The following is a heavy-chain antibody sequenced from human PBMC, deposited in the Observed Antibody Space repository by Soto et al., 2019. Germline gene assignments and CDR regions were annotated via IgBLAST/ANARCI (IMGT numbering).Heavy chain of an antibody. Sequence: PSETLSLTCAVSGYSISSSNWWGWIRQPPGKGLEWIGYIYYSGSTYYNPSVTGRVSMSVDTSKNQFSLKLSSVTAVDTAVYYCARRSSSMRYFDYWGQGTLVTV. J-gene: IGHJ4*02. CDR3: ARRSSSMRYFDY. CDR2: IYYSGST. V-gene: IGHV4-28*01. CDR1: GYSISSSNW.